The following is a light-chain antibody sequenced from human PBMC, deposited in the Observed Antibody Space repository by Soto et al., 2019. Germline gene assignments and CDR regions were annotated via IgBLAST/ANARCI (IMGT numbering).Light chain of an antibody. V-gene: IGKV3-11*01. CDR1: HSVTTH. CDR3: QQRSDSIT. Sequence: EIVLTQSPDTLSLSPGERATLSCWASHSVTTHLAWFQQRPGQTPRLLIYDASTRAPGIPARFSGRGSGADLTLTISSLENEDFAVYYCQQRSDSITFGQGTRLEIK. CDR2: DAS. J-gene: IGKJ5*01.